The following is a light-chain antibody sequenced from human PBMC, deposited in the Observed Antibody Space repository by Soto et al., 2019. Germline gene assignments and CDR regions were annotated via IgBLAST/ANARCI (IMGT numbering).Light chain of an antibody. CDR3: QQSSSTPLT. V-gene: IGKV1-39*01. J-gene: IGKJ4*01. Sequence: DIQMNQSPSYLSAYIGVRVTITCLASQGIGSYLNWYQQKTGKAHKLLISAASTLLTGVPSRFSSSGSGTDFTLTMSNLQPEDFATYSCQQSSSTPLTFGGGTKVEIK. CDR2: AAS. CDR1: QGIGSY.